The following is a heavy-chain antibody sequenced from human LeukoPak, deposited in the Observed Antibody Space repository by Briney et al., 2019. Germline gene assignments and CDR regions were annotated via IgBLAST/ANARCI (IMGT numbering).Heavy chain of an antibody. V-gene: IGHV1-46*01. D-gene: IGHD3-3*01. Sequence: ASVKVSCKASGYTFTSYYMHWVRQAPGQGLEWMGIINPSGGSTSYAQKFQGRVTMTRDMSTSTVHMELSSLRSEDTAVYYCARDFFYFWSGLSPWGQGTLVTVSS. CDR2: INPSGGST. CDR1: GYTFTSYY. J-gene: IGHJ5*02. CDR3: ARDFFYFWSGLSP.